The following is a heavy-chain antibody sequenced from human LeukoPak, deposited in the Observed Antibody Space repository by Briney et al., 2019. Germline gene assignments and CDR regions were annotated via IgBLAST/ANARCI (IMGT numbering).Heavy chain of an antibody. V-gene: IGHV4-34*01. D-gene: IGHD2-2*02. Sequence: SETLSLTCAVYGGSFSGYYWSWIRQPPGEGLEWIGEINHSGSTNYNPSLKSRVTISVDTSKNQFSLKLSSVTAADTAVYYCARGWGYCSSTSCYKVGYYYYGMDVWGQGTTVTVSS. CDR1: GGSFSGYY. J-gene: IGHJ6*02. CDR2: INHSGST. CDR3: ARGWGYCSSTSCYKVGYYYYGMDV.